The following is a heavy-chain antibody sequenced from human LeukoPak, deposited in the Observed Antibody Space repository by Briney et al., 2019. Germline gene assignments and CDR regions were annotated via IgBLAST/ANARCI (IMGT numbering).Heavy chain of an antibody. D-gene: IGHD2-21*02. CDR2: IIYIFGSA. V-gene: IGHV1-69*06. Sequence: GASVKVSCKASGDTFNTYTINWVRQAPGQGLEWMGGIIYIFGSASYAQKCQGRVTITADKSTSTVYMQLSSLTSEDTALYFCARAGIVVVTGGAAFDIWGQGTMVTVSS. CDR1: GDTFNTYT. CDR3: ARAGIVVVTGGAAFDI. J-gene: IGHJ3*02.